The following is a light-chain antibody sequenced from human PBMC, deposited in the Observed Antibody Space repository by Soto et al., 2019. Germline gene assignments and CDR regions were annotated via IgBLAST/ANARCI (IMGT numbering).Light chain of an antibody. J-gene: IGLJ2*01. CDR3: QSYDSSLSGSVV. CDR1: SSNIGAGYD. V-gene: IGLV1-40*01. CDR2: GNS. Sequence: QAVVTQPPSESGAPGQRVTISCTGSSSNIGAGYDVHWYQQLPGTAPKLLIYGNSNRPSGVPDRFSGSKSGTSASLAITGLQAEDEADYYCQSYDSSLSGSVVFGGGTKLTVL.